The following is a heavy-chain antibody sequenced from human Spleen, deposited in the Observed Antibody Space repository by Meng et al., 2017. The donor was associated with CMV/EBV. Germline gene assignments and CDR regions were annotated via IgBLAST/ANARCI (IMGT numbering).Heavy chain of an antibody. V-gene: IGHV4-39*01. D-gene: IGHD3-3*01. CDR1: GASVTSSSYN. CDR3: ARLGYDFWLDY. Sequence: CTVSGASVTSSSYNWGWIRQPPGKGLEWIGNIHYGGHTYYTPAHKSRVTISVDRTRNQLSLKLRSVTAADTAVYFCARLGYDFWLDYWGQGTLVTVSS. J-gene: IGHJ4*02. CDR2: IHYGGHT.